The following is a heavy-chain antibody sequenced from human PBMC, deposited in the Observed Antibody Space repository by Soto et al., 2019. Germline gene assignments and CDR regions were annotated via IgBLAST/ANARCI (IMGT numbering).Heavy chain of an antibody. D-gene: IGHD5-12*01. CDR3: AKGDDLGPKTGYAFDP. J-gene: IGHJ5*02. V-gene: IGHV6-1*01. CDR2: TYFRSKWYN. CDR1: GDSVSSNTAS. Sequence: SQTLSLTCAISGDSVSSNTASWNWIRQSPSRGLEWLGRTYFRSKWYNDYAVSVKSRIIINPDTSNNQFSLQLNSVTPEDTAVYFCAKGDDLGPKTGYAFDPWGQGIMVTVSS.